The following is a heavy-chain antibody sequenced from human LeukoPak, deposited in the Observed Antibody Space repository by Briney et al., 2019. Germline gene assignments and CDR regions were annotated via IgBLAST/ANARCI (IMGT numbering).Heavy chain of an antibody. CDR1: GDSVSTNTGA. Sequence: SQTLSLTCALSGDSVSTNTGAWHWIRQSPSRGLEWLGRTYYNSRWFHDYAVSVRSRIAIDPDTSKNQFSLQLNSVTPEDTAVYFCAKQVWGAKQFDPWGQGTLVTVSS. J-gene: IGHJ5*02. D-gene: IGHD1-26*01. CDR2: TYYNSRWFH. V-gene: IGHV6-1*01. CDR3: AKQVWGAKQFDP.